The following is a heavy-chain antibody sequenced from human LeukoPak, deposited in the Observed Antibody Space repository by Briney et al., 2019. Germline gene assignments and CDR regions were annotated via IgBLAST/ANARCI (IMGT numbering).Heavy chain of an antibody. CDR1: GGSVSSGTYY. J-gene: IGHJ4*02. D-gene: IGHD3-10*01. CDR2: IYYTGST. Sequence: SETLSLTCTVSGGSVSSGTYYWSWIRQPPGKGLEWIGYIYYTGSTNYNPSLKSRLTISVDTSKNQFSLKLSSVTAADTYVYYCARRGGSGRSFDYWGQGTLVTVSS. V-gene: IGHV4-61*01. CDR3: ARRGGSGRSFDY.